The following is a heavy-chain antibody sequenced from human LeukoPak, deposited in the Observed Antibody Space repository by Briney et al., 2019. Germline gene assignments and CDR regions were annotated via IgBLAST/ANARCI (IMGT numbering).Heavy chain of an antibody. V-gene: IGHV4-39*07. CDR1: GGSISSSYYC. CDR3: AREGPSSTFDY. CDR2: IYSSGST. J-gene: IGHJ4*02. Sequence: SETLSLTCTVSGGSISSSYYCWGWIRQPPGKGLEWIGSIYSSGSTYYNPSLKSRVTISVDTSKNQFSLKLSSVTAADTAVYYCAREGPSSTFDYWGQGTLVTVSS. D-gene: IGHD2-2*01.